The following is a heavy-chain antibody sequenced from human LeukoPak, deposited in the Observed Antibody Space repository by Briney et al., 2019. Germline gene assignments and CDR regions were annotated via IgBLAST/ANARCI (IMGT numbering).Heavy chain of an antibody. CDR2: INPNSGGT. V-gene: IGHV1-2*02. Sequence: GASVKVSCKASGYIFTGYYMHWVRQAPGQGLEWMGWINPNSGGTNYAQKFQGRVTMTRNTSISTAYMELSSLRSEDTAVYYCARARVYYYYYYMDVWGKGTTVTISS. CDR3: ARARVYYYYYYMDV. J-gene: IGHJ6*03. CDR1: GYIFTGYY.